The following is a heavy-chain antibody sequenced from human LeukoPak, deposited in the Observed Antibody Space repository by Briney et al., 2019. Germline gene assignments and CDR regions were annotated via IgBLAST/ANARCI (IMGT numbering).Heavy chain of an antibody. D-gene: IGHD3-22*01. CDR3: ARDRGYYDSSGYYSFDY. CDR2: INSDGSTA. J-gene: IGHJ4*02. V-gene: IGHV3-74*01. CDR1: GFTLSSYW. Sequence: GGSLRLSCAASGFTLSSYWMHWVRQAPGKGLVWVSRINSDGSTASYADSVRGRFTISRDNAKNTLYLQMNSLRAEDTAVYYCARDRGYYDSSGYYSFDYWGQGTLVTVSS.